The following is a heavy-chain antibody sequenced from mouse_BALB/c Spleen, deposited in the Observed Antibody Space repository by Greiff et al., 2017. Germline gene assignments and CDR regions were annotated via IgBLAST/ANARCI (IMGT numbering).Heavy chain of an antibody. D-gene: IGHD1-1*01. CDR2: INPNNGGT. CDR1: GYTFTDYN. V-gene: IGHV1-18*01. CDR3: ARPYGSPYWYFDV. J-gene: IGHJ1*01. Sequence: EVKLQESGPELVKPGASVKIPCKASGYTFTDYNMDWVKQSHGKSLEWIGDINPNNGGTIYNQKFKGKATLTVDKSSSTAYMELRSLTSEDTAVYYCARPYGSPYWYFDVWGAGTTVTVSS.